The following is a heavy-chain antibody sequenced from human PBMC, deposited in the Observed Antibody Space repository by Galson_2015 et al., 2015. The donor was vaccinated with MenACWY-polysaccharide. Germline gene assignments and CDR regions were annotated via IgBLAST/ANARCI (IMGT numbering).Heavy chain of an antibody. J-gene: IGHJ4*02. D-gene: IGHD3-10*01. CDR3: AHSPWVRGVTFSYFDY. V-gene: IGHV2-5*02. CDR2: IYWDDDK. CDR1: GFSLRTGGVG. Sequence: PELGKPTQTLTLPCTFSGFSLRTGGVGVGWIRQPPGKALEGLELIYWDDDKSYSPSLKSRITITKYTSKNQVVFTMTTMDPVDTATYYCAHSPWVRGVTFSYFDYWGQGTLVTVSS.